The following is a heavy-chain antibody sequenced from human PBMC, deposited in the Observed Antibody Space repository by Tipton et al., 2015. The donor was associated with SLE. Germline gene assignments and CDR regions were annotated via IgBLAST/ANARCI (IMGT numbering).Heavy chain of an antibody. CDR3: ARGQDCTGGTCYFAY. CDR2: IHYSGTT. Sequence: TLSLTCTVSGYSISSGYYWAWIRQPPGKGLEWIGYIHYSGTTHDNPSLKSRVTMSVDMSKNQFSLRLTSVTAADTAVYYCARGQDCTGGTCYFAYWGQGTLVTVSS. CDR1: GYSISSGYY. D-gene: IGHD2-15*01. V-gene: IGHV4-61*01. J-gene: IGHJ4*02.